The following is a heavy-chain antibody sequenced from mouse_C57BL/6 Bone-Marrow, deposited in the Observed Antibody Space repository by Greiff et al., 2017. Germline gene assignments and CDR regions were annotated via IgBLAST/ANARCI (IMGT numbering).Heavy chain of an antibody. V-gene: IGHV5-16*01. Sequence: EVMLVESEGGLVQPGSSMKLSCTASGFTFSDYYMAWVRQVPEKGLEWVANINYDGSSTYYLDSLKSRFIISRDNAKNILYLQMSSLKSEDTATYYCARIFLCGFAYWGQGTLVTVSA. CDR3: ARIFLCGFAY. CDR2: INYDGSST. J-gene: IGHJ3*01. CDR1: GFTFSDYY. D-gene: IGHD2-3*01.